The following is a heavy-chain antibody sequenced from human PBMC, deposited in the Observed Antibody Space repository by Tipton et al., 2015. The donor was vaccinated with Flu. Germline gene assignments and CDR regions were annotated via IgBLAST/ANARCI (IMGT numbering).Heavy chain of an antibody. J-gene: IGHJ4*02. D-gene: IGHD3-10*01. CDR3: ARLTYYYGSGTSDC. Sequence: GEALASNYIWGWIRQPPGQGLEWIGNIHRSGTTYINPSLKSRVTLSVDRSQNQFSLKLGSVTAADTAVYYCARLTYYYGSGTSDCWGQGTLLTVSS. CDR2: IHRSGTT. CDR1: GEALASNYI. V-gene: IGHV4-38-2*01.